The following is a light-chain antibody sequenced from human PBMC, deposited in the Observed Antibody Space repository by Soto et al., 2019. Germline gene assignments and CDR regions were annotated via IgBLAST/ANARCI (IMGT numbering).Light chain of an antibody. V-gene: IGKV3-20*01. Sequence: EIVLTQSPGTLSLSPGERATLSCRASQTISSRNLAWYQQKPGQSPRLLIYGASTGATGIPDRFSGSGSGTDFTLTISRLEPEDFAVYYCQHYDSSPLTFGQGTKVEIK. CDR1: QTISSRN. CDR2: GAS. J-gene: IGKJ1*01. CDR3: QHYDSSPLT.